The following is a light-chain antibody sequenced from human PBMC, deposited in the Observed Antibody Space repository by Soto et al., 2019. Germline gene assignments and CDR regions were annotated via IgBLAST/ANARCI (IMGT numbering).Light chain of an antibody. Sequence: DIQMTQSPSPLSASVGDRVTITCRASQDIRSYLAWYQQKAGRAPKLLIYAASTLQSEVPSRFSGSGSGTEFTLTISSLQPEDFATYYCQQLNSFPITFGQGTLLEI. V-gene: IGKV1-9*01. CDR1: QDIRSY. CDR3: QQLNSFPIT. J-gene: IGKJ5*01. CDR2: AAS.